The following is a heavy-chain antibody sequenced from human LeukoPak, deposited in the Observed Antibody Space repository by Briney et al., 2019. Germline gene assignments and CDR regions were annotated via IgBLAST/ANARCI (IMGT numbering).Heavy chain of an antibody. J-gene: IGHJ4*02. D-gene: IGHD3-10*01. CDR3: ARDWGGGTHDY. V-gene: IGHV3-21*01. Sequence: GGSLRLSCAASGFTFRNYAMNWVRQAPGKGLEWVSSFSGSGKDTYYADSVKGRFTISRDNAKNSLYLQMNSLRAEDTAVYYCARDWGGGTHDYWGQGTLVTVSS. CDR1: GFTFRNYA. CDR2: FSGSGKDT.